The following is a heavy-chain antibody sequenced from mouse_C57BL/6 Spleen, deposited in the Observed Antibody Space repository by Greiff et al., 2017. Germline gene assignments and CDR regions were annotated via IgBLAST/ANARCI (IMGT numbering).Heavy chain of an antibody. CDR2: IYPGSGST. Sequence: VQLQQPGAELVKPGASVKMSCKASGYTFTSYWITWVKQRPGQGLEWIGDIYPGSGSTNYNEKFKSKATLTVDTSSSTAYMQLSSLTSEDSAVYYCALYDYGGAWFADWGQGTLVTVSA. V-gene: IGHV1-55*01. J-gene: IGHJ3*01. CDR3: ALYDYGGAWFAD. D-gene: IGHD2-4*01. CDR1: GYTFTSYW.